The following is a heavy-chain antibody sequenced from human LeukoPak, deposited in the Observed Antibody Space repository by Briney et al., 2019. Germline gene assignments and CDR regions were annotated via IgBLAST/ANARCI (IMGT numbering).Heavy chain of an antibody. Sequence: VASVKVSCKASGYTFTDYYMHWVQQAPGKGLEWMGLVDPEDGETIYAEKFQGRVTITADTSTDTAYMELSSLRSEDTAVYYCATRSTPEGDQDAFDIWGQGTMVTVSS. CDR1: GYTFTDYY. CDR3: ATRSTPEGDQDAFDI. CDR2: VDPEDGET. J-gene: IGHJ3*02. D-gene: IGHD2-21*02. V-gene: IGHV1-69-2*01.